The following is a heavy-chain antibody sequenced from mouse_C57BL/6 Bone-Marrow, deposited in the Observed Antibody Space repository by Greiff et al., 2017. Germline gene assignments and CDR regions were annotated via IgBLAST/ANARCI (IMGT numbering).Heavy chain of an antibody. CDR2: INPGSGGT. CDR1: GYAFTNYL. Sequence: QVQLQQSGAELVRPGTSVKVSCKASGYAFTNYLLEWVKQRPGPGLEWIGVINPGSGGTNYNEKFKGKETLTADKSSSTAYMQLSSLTSEDSAVYFCARERTVVAPYYFDYWGQGTTRTVSS. D-gene: IGHD1-1*01. CDR3: ARERTVVAPYYFDY. V-gene: IGHV1-54*01. J-gene: IGHJ2*01.